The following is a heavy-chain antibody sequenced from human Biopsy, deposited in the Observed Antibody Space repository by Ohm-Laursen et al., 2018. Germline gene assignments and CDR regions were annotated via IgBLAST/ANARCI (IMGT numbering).Heavy chain of an antibody. CDR2: ISHSGST. J-gene: IGHJ5*02. Sequence: TLSLTCTVSGASISSAAYHWSWLRQLPGKGLEWIGYISHSGSTSYNPSLRSLVTISTDTSTNQFSLKFRSVTAEDTAMYYCAGATSGTSLYDPWGQGILVTVSS. V-gene: IGHV4-31*01. CDR1: GASISSAAYH. CDR3: AGATSGTSLYDP. D-gene: IGHD6-13*01.